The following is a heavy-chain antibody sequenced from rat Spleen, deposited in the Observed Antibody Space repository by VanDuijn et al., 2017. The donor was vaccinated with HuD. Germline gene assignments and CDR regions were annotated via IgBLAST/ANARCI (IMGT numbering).Heavy chain of an antibody. J-gene: IGHJ3*01. CDR1: GFTFSDYN. CDR2: ISYDGSST. Sequence: EVQLVESGGGLVQPRGSLKLSCAASGFTFSDYNMAWVRQAPKKGLEWVATISYDGSSTYYRDSVKGRFTISRDNAKSTLYLQMDSLRSEDTATYYCARLSELRDFFDYWGQGTLVTVSS. V-gene: IGHV5-7*01. CDR3: ARLSELRDFFDY. D-gene: IGHD1-11*01.